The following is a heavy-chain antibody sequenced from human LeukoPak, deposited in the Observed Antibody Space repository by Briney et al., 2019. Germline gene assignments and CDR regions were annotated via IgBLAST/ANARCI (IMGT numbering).Heavy chain of an antibody. CDR1: GFTFSSYW. D-gene: IGHD1-26*01. CDR3: ARVGYSGSYYPFDY. V-gene: IGHV3-74*01. Sequence: PGGSLRLSCAASGFTFSSYWMHWVCQAPGKGLVWVSRINGDGSSTNYADSVKGRFTISRGNAKNTLYLQMNSLRAEDTAVYYCARVGYSGSYYPFDYWGQGTLVTVSS. J-gene: IGHJ4*02. CDR2: INGDGSST.